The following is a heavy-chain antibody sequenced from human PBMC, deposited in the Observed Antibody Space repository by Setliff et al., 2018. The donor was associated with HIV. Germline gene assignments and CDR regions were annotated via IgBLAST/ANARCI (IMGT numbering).Heavy chain of an antibody. D-gene: IGHD2-2*01. CDR2: INPNSGGT. CDR1: GCTFTGYY. J-gene: IGHJ6*02. CDR3: ARDHCSSSGCYEYSYYGMDV. V-gene: IGHV1-2*02. Sequence: ASVKVSCKASGCTFTGYYMHWVRQAPGQGPEWMGWINPNSGGTTYAQKFQGRVTMTRDTSISTAYMEVSRLRSDDTAVYYCARDHCSSSGCYEYSYYGMDVWGQGTTVTVSS.